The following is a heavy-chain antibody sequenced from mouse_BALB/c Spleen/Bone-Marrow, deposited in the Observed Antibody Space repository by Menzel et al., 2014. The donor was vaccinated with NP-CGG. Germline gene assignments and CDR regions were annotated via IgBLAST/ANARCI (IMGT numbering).Heavy chain of an antibody. J-gene: IGHJ4*01. CDR1: GFSLTSYG. CDR3: ARGSYYEGAMDY. Sequence: VQLQQSGPGLVAPSQCLSITCTASGFSLTSYGVHWVSQPPGKVLEWLGVICAGGGTNYYSAIMSRMSISKDNSKSQVYLKMNRLQTDDTAMYYCARGSYYEGAMDYWGQGTSVTVSS. CDR2: ICAGGGT. D-gene: IGHD1-1*01. V-gene: IGHV2-9*02.